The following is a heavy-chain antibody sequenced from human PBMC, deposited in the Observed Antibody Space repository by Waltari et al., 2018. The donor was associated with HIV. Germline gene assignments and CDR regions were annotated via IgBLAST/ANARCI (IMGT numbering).Heavy chain of an antibody. CDR3: VKEHQYSHTWYSFYGMDV. Sequence: EVQLLESGGGLVQPGGSLRLSCAASGFTVSNYAVNWVRQAPGKGLEWVSAIGGSGYSTYYAESVKGRFTISRDNSKNKLYLQMNSLRAEDTAVYFCVKEHQYSHTWYSFYGMDVWGQGTTVTVSS. D-gene: IGHD6-13*01. CDR2: IGGSGYST. J-gene: IGHJ6*02. CDR1: GFTVSNYA. V-gene: IGHV3-23*01.